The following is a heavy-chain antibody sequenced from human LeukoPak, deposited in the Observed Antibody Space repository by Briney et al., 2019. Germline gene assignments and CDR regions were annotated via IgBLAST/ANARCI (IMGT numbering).Heavy chain of an antibody. CDR3: ARGGIAVPGMRYYFDY. J-gene: IGHJ4*02. Sequence: SETLSLTCTVSGGXISSYYWSWIRQPPGKGLECIGYFYYSGSTNYNPSLKSRVTISVDTSKNQFSLKLSSVTAADTAVYYCARGGIAVPGMRYYFDYWGQGTLVTVSS. CDR1: GGXISSYY. V-gene: IGHV4-59*01. D-gene: IGHD6-19*01. CDR2: FYYSGST.